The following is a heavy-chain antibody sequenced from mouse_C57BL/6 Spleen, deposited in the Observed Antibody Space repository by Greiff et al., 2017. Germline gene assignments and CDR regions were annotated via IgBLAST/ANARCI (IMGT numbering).Heavy chain of an antibody. D-gene: IGHD1-1*01. CDR2: IYPGDGDT. CDR3: VYGSSPRWYFDV. Sequence: QVQLQQSGPELVKPGASVKISCKASGYAFSSSWMNWVKQRPGKGLEWIGRIYPGDGDTNYNGKFKGKATLTADKSSSTAYMQLSSLTSEDSAVYFCVYGSSPRWYFDVWGTGTTVTVSS. V-gene: IGHV1-82*01. CDR1: GYAFSSSW. J-gene: IGHJ1*03.